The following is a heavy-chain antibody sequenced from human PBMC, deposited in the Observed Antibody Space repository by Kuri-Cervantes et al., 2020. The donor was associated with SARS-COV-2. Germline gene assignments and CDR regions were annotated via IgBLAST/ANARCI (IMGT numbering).Heavy chain of an antibody. CDR3: ARSFRYCSGGSCYDYYYVMDV. Sequence: GGSLRLSCAVSGFTVSSNYMSWVRQAPGKGLEWVSVIYSGGSTYYADSVKGRFTISRDNSKNTLYLQMNSLRAEDTAVYYCARSFRYCSGGSCYDYYYVMDVWGQGTTVTVSS. D-gene: IGHD2-15*01. J-gene: IGHJ6*02. V-gene: IGHV3-53*01. CDR1: GFTVSSNY. CDR2: IYSGGST.